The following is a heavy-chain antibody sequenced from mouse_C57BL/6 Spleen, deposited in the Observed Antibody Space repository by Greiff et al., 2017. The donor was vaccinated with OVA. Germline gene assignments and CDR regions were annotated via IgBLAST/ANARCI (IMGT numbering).Heavy chain of an antibody. CDR2: ISDGGSYT. CDR1: GFTFSRYA. V-gene: IGHV5-4*01. CDR3: AREGYYSNYFDY. D-gene: IGHD2-5*01. Sequence: EVKLMESGGGLVKPGGSLKLSCAASGFTFSRYAMSWVRQTPEKTLEWFATISDGGSYTYSPDNVKGRFTISRDNAKNNLYLQMSHLKSEDTAMYYCAREGYYSNYFDYWGQGTTLTVSS. J-gene: IGHJ2*01.